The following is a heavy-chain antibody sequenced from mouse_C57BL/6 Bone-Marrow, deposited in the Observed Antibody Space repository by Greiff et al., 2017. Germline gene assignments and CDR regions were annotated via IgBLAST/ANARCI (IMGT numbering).Heavy chain of an antibody. CDR3: GLASRFEY. D-gene: IGHD6-1*01. CDR2: FHPNSGST. CDR1: GYTFTSYW. V-gene: IGHV1-64*01. J-gene: IGHJ2*01. Sequence: QVQLQQPGAELVKPGASVKLSCKASGYTFTSYWMHWVKQRPGQGLEWIGMFHPNSGSTNYNEKFKSKATLTVDKSSSTAYMQLSSLASEDSAVYYCGLASRFEYWGQGTTLTVSS.